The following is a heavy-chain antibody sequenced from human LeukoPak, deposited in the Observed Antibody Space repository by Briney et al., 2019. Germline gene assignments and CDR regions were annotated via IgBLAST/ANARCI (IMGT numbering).Heavy chain of an antibody. CDR1: GFTFSNYW. CDR3: ARLEDYDILTGFDY. CDR2: IKQDGSEK. V-gene: IGHV3-7*01. Sequence: PGGSLRLSCAASGFTFSNYWMSWVRQAPGKGLEWVANIKQDGSEKYYVDSVKGRFTISRDNAKNSLYLQMNSLRAEDTALYYCARLEDYDILTGFDYWGQGTLVTVSS. D-gene: IGHD3-9*01. J-gene: IGHJ4*02.